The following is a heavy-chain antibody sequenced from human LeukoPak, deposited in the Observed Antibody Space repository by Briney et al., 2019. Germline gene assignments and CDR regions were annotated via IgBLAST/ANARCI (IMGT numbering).Heavy chain of an antibody. CDR2: INPNSGNT. CDR1: GYTFTSYY. J-gene: IGHJ4*02. CDR3: ARGRGYSYGENKFDY. Sequence: ASAKVSCKASGYTFTSYYMHWVRQAPGQGLEWMGIINPNSGNTGYAQKFQGRVTITRNTSISTAYMELSSLRSEDTAVYYCARGRGYSYGENKFDYWGQGTLGTVSS. D-gene: IGHD5-18*01. V-gene: IGHV1-8*03.